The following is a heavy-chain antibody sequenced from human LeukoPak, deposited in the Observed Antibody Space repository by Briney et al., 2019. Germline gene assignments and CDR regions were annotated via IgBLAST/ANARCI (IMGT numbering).Heavy chain of an antibody. Sequence: GGSLRLSCAASGFTFSSYSMNWVRQAPGKGLEWVAVISYDGSNKYYADSVKGRFTISRDNAKNSLYLQMNSLRAEDTAVYYCAREVSIDRHLDYWGQGTLVTVSS. CDR1: GFTFSSYS. J-gene: IGHJ4*02. V-gene: IGHV3-30*03. CDR2: ISYDGSNK. D-gene: IGHD3-16*02. CDR3: AREVSIDRHLDY.